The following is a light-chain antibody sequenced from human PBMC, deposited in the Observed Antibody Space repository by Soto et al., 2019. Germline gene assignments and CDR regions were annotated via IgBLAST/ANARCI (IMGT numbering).Light chain of an antibody. Sequence: QSAVTQPPSASGTLGQRVTISCSGSSLNIGTYRVSWYLHFPGTAPRLLIYSDNQRPSGVPDSFSASTSGASASLAISGLESEDEAYFYCAAWDGSLHGCVFRSATKATVL. J-gene: IGLJ1*01. V-gene: IGLV1-44*01. CDR2: SDN. CDR3: AAWDGSLHGCV. CDR1: SLNIGTYR.